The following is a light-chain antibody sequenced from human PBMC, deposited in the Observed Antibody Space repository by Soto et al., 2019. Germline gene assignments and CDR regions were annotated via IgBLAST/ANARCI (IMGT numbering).Light chain of an antibody. V-gene: IGLV2-8*01. CDR1: GSDVGGYNY. CDR3: CSYAGSSTYV. Sequence: QSVLTQPPSASGSPGQSVTISCTGTGSDVGGYNYVSWYQQHPGKAPKLMIYEVSKRPSGVSNRFSGSKSGNTASLTISGLQAEDEADYYCCSYAGSSTYVFGTGTKVTVL. J-gene: IGLJ1*01. CDR2: EVS.